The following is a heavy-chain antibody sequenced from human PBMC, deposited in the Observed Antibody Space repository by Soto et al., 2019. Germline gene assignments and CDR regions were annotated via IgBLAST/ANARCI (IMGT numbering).Heavy chain of an antibody. CDR2: ISHSGST. J-gene: IGHJ5*02. Sequence: SETLSLTCTVSGVSVSSGSYYWSWIRQPPGKGLEWIGYISHSGSTNYNPSLKSRVTISVDRSKNQFSLKLSSVTAADTAVYYCARVPDRWGQGTLVTVS. CDR1: GVSVSSGSYY. D-gene: IGHD2-2*01. CDR3: ARVPDR. V-gene: IGHV4-61*01.